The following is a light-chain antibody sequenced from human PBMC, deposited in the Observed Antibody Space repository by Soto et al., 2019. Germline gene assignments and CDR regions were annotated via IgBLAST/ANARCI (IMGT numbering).Light chain of an antibody. CDR2: DAS. V-gene: IGKV1-5*01. CDR3: QQSYNTPQT. Sequence: DTQMTQSPSTLSASVGDRVTITCRASQSIGSWLAWYQQKPGKAPKLLVYDASTLESGVPSRFSGSGSGTEFTLTISSLQPEDFATYYCQQSYNTPQTFGQGTKVDIK. CDR1: QSIGSW. J-gene: IGKJ1*01.